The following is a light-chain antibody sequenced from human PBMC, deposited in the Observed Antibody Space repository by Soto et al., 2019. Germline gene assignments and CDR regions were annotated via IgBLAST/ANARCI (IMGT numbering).Light chain of an antibody. Sequence: DIPMTQTPSSLSASVGDRVTITCRASQNISTYLNWYQQRPGRAPKLLIFAASNLQSAVPSRFSGGVSGTDFNLTISALQPEDFATYYCQQSYSTLWTFGQGTKVEIK. V-gene: IGKV1-39*01. J-gene: IGKJ1*01. CDR3: QQSYSTLWT. CDR2: AAS. CDR1: QNISTY.